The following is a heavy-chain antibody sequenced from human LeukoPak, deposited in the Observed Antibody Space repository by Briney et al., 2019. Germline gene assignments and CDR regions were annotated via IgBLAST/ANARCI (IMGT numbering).Heavy chain of an antibody. Sequence: SETLSLTCAVYGGSFSGYYWTWIRQPPGKGLEWIGEMNHSGSANYNPSLKSRVTISVDTSKNQCSLRLSSVTAADTAVYYCARGGSVGRGFDAFDIWGQGTMVTVSS. CDR3: ARGGSVGRGFDAFDI. D-gene: IGHD3-10*01. J-gene: IGHJ3*02. CDR2: MNHSGSA. V-gene: IGHV4-34*01. CDR1: GGSFSGYY.